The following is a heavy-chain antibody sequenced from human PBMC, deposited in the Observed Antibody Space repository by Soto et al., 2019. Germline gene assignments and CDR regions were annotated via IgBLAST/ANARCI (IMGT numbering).Heavy chain of an antibody. V-gene: IGHV4-30-4*08. CDR3: AREDDGGDRDYYGLDV. J-gene: IGHJ6*02. D-gene: IGHD2-21*02. CDR1: GGSISSDYFH. CDR2: IHYTGSI. Sequence: QVQLQQSGPGLVEPSQTLSLTRAVSGGSISSDYFHWTWIRQSPGQVLEWIGYIHYTGSIMYNPSFKSRLTMAVDTTKNQFSLQLTSVTAADTAVYFCAREDDGGDRDYYGLDVWGQGTTVTVSS.